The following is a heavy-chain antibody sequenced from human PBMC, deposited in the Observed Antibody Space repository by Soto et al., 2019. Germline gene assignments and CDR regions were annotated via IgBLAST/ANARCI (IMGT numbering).Heavy chain of an antibody. Sequence: QVQLVESGGGVVQPGRSLRLSCAASGFTFSSYAMHWVRQAPGKGLEWVAVISYDGSNKYYADSVKGRFTISRDNSKNTLYLQMNILRAEDTAVYYCARGTAPYSSSSGDYWGQGTLVTVSS. CDR2: ISYDGSNK. D-gene: IGHD6-6*01. CDR1: GFTFSSYA. J-gene: IGHJ4*02. V-gene: IGHV3-30-3*01. CDR3: ARGTAPYSSSSGDY.